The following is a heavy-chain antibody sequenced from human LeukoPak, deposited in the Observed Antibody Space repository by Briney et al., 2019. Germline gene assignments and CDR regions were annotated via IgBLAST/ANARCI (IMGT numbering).Heavy chain of an antibody. CDR1: GFTFSDHY. CDR2: ISNRGYST. J-gene: IGHJ3*02. Sequence: PGGSLRLSCAASGFTFSDHYMSWIRQTPGEGLEWVSYISNRGYSTYYADSVKGRFTISRDNAKNSLYLQMNSLRAEDTAVYYCARVLGGGYETFDIWGQGTMVTVSS. CDR3: ARVLGGGYETFDI. D-gene: IGHD5-12*01. V-gene: IGHV3-11*04.